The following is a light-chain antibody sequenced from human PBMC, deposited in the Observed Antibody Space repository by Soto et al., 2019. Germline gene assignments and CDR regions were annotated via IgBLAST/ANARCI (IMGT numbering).Light chain of an antibody. CDR1: QSVSSN. J-gene: IGKJ4*01. CDR2: DAS. CDR3: QQYHDWPPLT. V-gene: IGKV3-15*01. Sequence: EIVMTQSPATLSVSPGESDTLSCRASQSVSSNLGWYQQKPGQAPRLLIFDASTRATGVPPRFSGSGSGTESTLSISSLQSEDFAIYYCQQYHDWPPLTFGGGTRVEI.